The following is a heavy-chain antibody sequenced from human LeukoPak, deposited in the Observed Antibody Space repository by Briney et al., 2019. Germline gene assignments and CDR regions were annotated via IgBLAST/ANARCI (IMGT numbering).Heavy chain of an antibody. Sequence: GGSLRLSCAASGFTFSSYEMNWVRQAPGKGLEWVSYISSSGSTIYYADSVKGRFTISRDNAKNSLYLQMNSLRAEDTAVYYCASSPSGSYPGTFDYWGQGTLVPVSS. D-gene: IGHD1-26*01. CDR1: GFTFSSYE. V-gene: IGHV3-48*03. J-gene: IGHJ4*02. CDR3: ASSPSGSYPGTFDY. CDR2: ISSSGSTI.